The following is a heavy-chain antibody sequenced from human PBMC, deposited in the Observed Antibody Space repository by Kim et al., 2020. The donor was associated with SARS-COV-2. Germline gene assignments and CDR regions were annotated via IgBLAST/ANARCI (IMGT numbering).Heavy chain of an antibody. D-gene: IGHD1-26*01. CDR1: GFTFSSYS. Sequence: GGSLRLSCAASGFTFSSYSMNWVRQAPGKGLEWVSYISSSSNTIYYADSVKGRFTISRDNAKNSLYLQMNSLRAEDTAVYYCAKEAPRSGRYFVPLAFDYWGQGTLVTVSS. CDR2: ISSSSNTI. V-gene: IGHV3-48*04. CDR3: AKEAPRSGRYFVPLAFDY. J-gene: IGHJ4*02.